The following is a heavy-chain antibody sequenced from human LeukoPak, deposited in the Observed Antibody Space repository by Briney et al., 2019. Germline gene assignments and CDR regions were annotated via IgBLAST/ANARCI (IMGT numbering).Heavy chain of an antibody. V-gene: IGHV3-30*18. J-gene: IGHJ4*02. D-gene: IGHD3-22*01. Sequence: GGSLRLSCAASGFTFSSYGMHWVRQAPGKGLEWVAVMSYDGSNKYYADSVKGRFTISRDNSKNTLYLQMNSLRAEDTAVYYCAKSYDSSGYYYIDYWGQGTLVTVSS. CDR2: MSYDGSNK. CDR3: AKSYDSSGYYYIDY. CDR1: GFTFSSYG.